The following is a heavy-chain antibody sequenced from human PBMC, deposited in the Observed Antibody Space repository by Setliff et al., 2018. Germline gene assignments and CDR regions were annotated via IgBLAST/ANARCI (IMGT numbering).Heavy chain of an antibody. J-gene: IGHJ4*02. CDR3: ARDGGEY. CDR1: GFTFSSYA. Sequence: GGSLRLSCAASGFTFSSYAMSWVRQAPGKGLEWVSAISGSGGSTYYADSVKGRFTISRDNAKSSLYLQMNSLRAEDSAVYYCARDGGEYWGQGTLVTVS. V-gene: IGHV3-23*01. D-gene: IGHD3-16*01. CDR2: ISGSGGST.